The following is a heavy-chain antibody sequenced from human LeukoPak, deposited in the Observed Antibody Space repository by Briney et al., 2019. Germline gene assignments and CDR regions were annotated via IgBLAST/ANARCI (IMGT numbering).Heavy chain of an antibody. CDR1: GGSISSSS. CDR3: ARFLKTGYWAHYYYFDL. V-gene: IGHV3-21*01. CDR2: ISSSSNYI. Sequence: ETLSLTCTVSGGSISSSSYYWGWIRQPPGKGLEWVSSISSSSNYIYYADSVKGRFTISRDNAKNSLFLQMNSLRAEDTAVYYCARFLKTGYWAHYYYFDLWGRGTLVTVSS. D-gene: IGHD3-9*01. J-gene: IGHJ2*01.